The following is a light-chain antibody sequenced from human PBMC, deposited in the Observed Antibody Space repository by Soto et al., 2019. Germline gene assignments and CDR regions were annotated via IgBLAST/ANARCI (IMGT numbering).Light chain of an antibody. CDR2: GAS. V-gene: IGKV3-15*01. CDR3: QQYNTWLWT. CDR1: QSINAH. Sequence: EVVMTQSPATLSVSPGERVTLSCRASQSINAHLAWYQQKPGQAPRLLIHGASTTATGIPARFSGSGYGTEFILTLSSLQSEDVAVYYCQQYNTWLWTCGQGNKVEIQ. J-gene: IGKJ1*01.